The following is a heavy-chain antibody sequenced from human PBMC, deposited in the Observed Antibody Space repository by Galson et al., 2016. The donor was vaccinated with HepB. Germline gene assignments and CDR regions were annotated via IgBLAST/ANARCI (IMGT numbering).Heavy chain of an antibody. CDR1: GFTFSSYA. Sequence: SLRLSCAASGFTFSSYAMHWVRQAPGKGLEYVSAISSNGGSTYYADSVKGRFTISRDNSKNTVYFQMSSLRDGDTAVYYCVKGPVGYYYSALDVWGQGTTVTVSS. V-gene: IGHV3-64D*06. D-gene: IGHD1-26*01. CDR2: ISSNGGST. CDR3: VKGPVGYYYSALDV. J-gene: IGHJ6*02.